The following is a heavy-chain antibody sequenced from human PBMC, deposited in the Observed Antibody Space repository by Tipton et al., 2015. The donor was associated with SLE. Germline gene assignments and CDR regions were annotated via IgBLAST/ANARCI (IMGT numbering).Heavy chain of an antibody. D-gene: IGHD1-26*01. J-gene: IGHJ4*02. CDR1: GDSITSAY. Sequence: TLSLTCTVSGDSITSAYRTWIRQPPGKGLEWIGDMCHSGSTKYNPSLKSRVTITLDTSKNPFSLKLSSVTAADTAVYYCARGGGRYYDYWGQGTLVTGSS. CDR2: MCHSGST. CDR3: ARGGGRYYDY. V-gene: IGHV4-59*08.